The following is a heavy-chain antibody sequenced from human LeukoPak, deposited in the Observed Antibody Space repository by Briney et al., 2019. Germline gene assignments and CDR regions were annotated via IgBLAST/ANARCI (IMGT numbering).Heavy chain of an antibody. D-gene: IGHD3-3*01. CDR3: AGGLRFLEWLLLDYYYGMDV. J-gene: IGHJ6*02. CDR2: MNPNSGNT. CDR1: GYTFTSYD. Sequence: ASVKVSCKASGYTFTSYDINWVRQATGQGLEWMGWMNPNSGNTGYAQKFQGRVTMTRNTSISTAYMELSSLRSEDTAVYYCAGGLRFLEWLLLDYYYGMDVWGQGTTVTVSS. V-gene: IGHV1-8*01.